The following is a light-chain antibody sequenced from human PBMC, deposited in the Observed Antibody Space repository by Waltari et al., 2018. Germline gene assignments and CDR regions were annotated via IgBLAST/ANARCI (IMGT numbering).Light chain of an antibody. Sequence: EIVMTQSPATLSVSPGERATLSCRASYAITRNLAWYQQIPGQAPRLHIYYAATRAIGVPARFSGSGSGVEFTLTISSLQSEDYAVYYSQQYNYWPRTFGQGTKLEIK. V-gene: IGKV3-15*01. J-gene: IGKJ2*01. CDR2: YAA. CDR3: QQYNYWPRT. CDR1: YAITRN.